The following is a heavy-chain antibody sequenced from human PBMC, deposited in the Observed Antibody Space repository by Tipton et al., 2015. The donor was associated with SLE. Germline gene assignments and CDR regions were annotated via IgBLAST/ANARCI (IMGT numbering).Heavy chain of an antibody. J-gene: IGHJ4*02. CDR1: GGSISSGDYS. Sequence: TLSLTCTVSGGSISSGDYSWSWIRQPPGKGLEWIGSIYHSGSTYYNPSLKSRVTISVDTSKNQFSLKLSSVTAADTAVYYCARGAAYSSDWFFDNWGQGTLVTVSS. V-gene: IGHV4-39*07. D-gene: IGHD6-19*01. CDR3: ARGAAYSSDWFFDN. CDR2: IYHSGST.